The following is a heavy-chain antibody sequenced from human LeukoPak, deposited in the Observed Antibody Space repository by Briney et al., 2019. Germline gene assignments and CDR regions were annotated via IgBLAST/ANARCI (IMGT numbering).Heavy chain of an antibody. Sequence: ASVKVSCKASGYTFTGYYMHWVRQAPGQGLEWMGWINPNSGGTNYAQKFQGRVTMTRDTSISTAYMELSRLRSDDTAVYYCASQLSYDFWSSDYWGQGALVTVSS. D-gene: IGHD3-3*01. CDR3: ASQLSYDFWSSDY. V-gene: IGHV1-2*02. J-gene: IGHJ4*02. CDR1: GYTFTGYY. CDR2: INPNSGGT.